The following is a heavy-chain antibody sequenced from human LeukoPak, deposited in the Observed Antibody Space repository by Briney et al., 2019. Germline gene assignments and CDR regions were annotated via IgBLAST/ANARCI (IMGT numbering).Heavy chain of an antibody. CDR3: AKTAVPGTRHSDY. Sequence: GGSLRLSCAASGFTFSSYAMNRVRQAPGKGLEWVSAISGSGYYANYADSVKGRFTISRDNSKNTLYLQMNSLRAEDTAVYSCAKTAVPGTRHSDYWGQGTLVTVSS. V-gene: IGHV3-23*01. J-gene: IGHJ4*02. D-gene: IGHD6-19*01. CDR1: GFTFSSYA. CDR2: ISGSGYYA.